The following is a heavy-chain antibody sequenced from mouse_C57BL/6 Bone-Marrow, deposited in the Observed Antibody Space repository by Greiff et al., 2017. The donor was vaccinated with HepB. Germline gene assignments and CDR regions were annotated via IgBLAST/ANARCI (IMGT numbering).Heavy chain of an antibody. V-gene: IGHV1-74*01. D-gene: IGHD2-3*01. J-gene: IGHJ2*01. CDR2: IHPSDSDT. Sequence: QVQLQQPGADLVKPGASVKVSCKASGYTFTSYWMHWVKQRPGQGLEWIGRIHPSDSDTNYNQKFKGKYTLTIDKSSSTDYLQLSSLTSEDSAVYYWAIREGDGYYVDYWGQGTTLTVSS. CDR1: GYTFTSYW. CDR3: AIREGDGYYVDY.